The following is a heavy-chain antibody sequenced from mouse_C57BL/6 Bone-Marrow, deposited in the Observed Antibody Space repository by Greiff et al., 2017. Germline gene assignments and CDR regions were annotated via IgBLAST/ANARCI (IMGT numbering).Heavy chain of an antibody. V-gene: IGHV5-6*02. Sequence: EVKLMESGGDLVKPGGSLKLSCAASGFTFSSYGMSWVRQTPDKRLEWVATISSGGSYTYYPDSVKGRFTISRDKAKNTLYLQMSSLKSEDTAMYYCARRWLLAWFAYWGQGTLVTVSA. CDR3: ARRWLLAWFAY. D-gene: IGHD2-3*01. CDR2: ISSGGSYT. CDR1: GFTFSSYG. J-gene: IGHJ3*01.